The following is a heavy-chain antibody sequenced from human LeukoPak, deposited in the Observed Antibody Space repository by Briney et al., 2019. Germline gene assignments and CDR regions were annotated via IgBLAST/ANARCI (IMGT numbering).Heavy chain of an antibody. D-gene: IGHD1-26*01. V-gene: IGHV3-7*01. CDR3: VVEAANY. CDR2: ITNDGSVT. CDR1: GFTYTDYW. J-gene: IGHJ4*02. Sequence: GGSLRLSCAASGFTYTDYWMAWIRQSPEKGLEWAAHITNDGSVTYYGESVKGRFTISRDNAKNSVYLQMNNLRVEDTAVYYCVVEAANYWGQGTVVTVSS.